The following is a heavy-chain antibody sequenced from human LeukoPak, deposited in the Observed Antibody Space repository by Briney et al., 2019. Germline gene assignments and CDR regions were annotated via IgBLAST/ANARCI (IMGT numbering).Heavy chain of an antibody. CDR1: GGSISSYY. V-gene: IGHV4-4*07. Sequence: SETLSLTCTVSGGSISSYYWSWIRQPAGKGLEWIGRIYTSGSTNYNPSLKSRVTMSVDTSKNQFSLKLSSVTAADTAVYYCARALYFGSGSPYYYMDVWGKGTTVIISS. D-gene: IGHD3-10*01. CDR3: ARALYFGSGSPYYYMDV. CDR2: IYTSGST. J-gene: IGHJ6*03.